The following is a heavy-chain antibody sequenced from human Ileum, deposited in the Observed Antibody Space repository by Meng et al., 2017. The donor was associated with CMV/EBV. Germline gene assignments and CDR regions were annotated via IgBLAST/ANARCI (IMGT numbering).Heavy chain of an antibody. CDR3: ARKGGSPRAGAYDI. CDR2: IGAAGDT. J-gene: IGHJ3*02. CDR1: GFTFSNYD. Sequence: GASLKISCAASGFTFSNYDMHWVRQATGKGLEWVSIIGAAGDTYYPDSVKGRFTISRENAKNSLYLQMNSLRAGDTAVYYCARKGGSPRAGAYDIWGQGTMVTVSS. D-gene: IGHD6-13*01. V-gene: IGHV3-13*01.